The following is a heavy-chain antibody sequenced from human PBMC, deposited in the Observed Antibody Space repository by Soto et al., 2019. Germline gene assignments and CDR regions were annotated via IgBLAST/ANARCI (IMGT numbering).Heavy chain of an antibody. D-gene: IGHD2-15*01. J-gene: IGHJ4*02. CDR3: ARQGTRGSYYFDY. V-gene: IGHV4-59*08. Sequence: QVQLQESGPGLVKPSETLSLTCTVSGGSISSYYWSWIRQPPGKGLEWIGYIYYRGSTNYNPSLKSRDTISVHTSKPQFSLNLSSVTAADTAVYYCARQGTRGSYYFDYWVQGPLVTLSS. CDR1: GGSISSYY. CDR2: IYYRGST.